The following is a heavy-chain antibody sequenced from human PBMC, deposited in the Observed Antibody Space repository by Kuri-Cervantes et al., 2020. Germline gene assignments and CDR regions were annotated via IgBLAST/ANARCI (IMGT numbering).Heavy chain of an antibody. Sequence: GGSLRLSCAASGFTFSSYSMNWVRQAPGKGLEWVSSISSSSSYIYYADSMKGRFTISRDNAKNSLYLQMNSLRAEDTAVYYCARDKSFGTNTQLVVGGVLYYYYGMDVWGQGTTVTVS. CDR2: ISSSSSYI. CDR3: ARDKSFGTNTQLVVGGVLYYYYGMDV. D-gene: IGHD6-13*01. CDR1: GFTFSSYS. V-gene: IGHV3-21*01. J-gene: IGHJ6*02.